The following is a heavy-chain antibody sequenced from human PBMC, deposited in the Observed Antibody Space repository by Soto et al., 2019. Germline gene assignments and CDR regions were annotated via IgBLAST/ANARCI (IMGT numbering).Heavy chain of an antibody. J-gene: IGHJ5*02. CDR1: GGSISSYY. V-gene: IGHV4-59*01. CDR3: ARDPPFP. Sequence: QVQLQESGPGLVKPSETLSLTCTVSGGSISSYYWSWIRQPPGKGLEWIGYIYYSGSTNYNPSLRXRXXISVDTSTDQFSLKLSSVPAAATAGDYCARDPPFPWGQGTLVTVSS. CDR2: IYYSGST.